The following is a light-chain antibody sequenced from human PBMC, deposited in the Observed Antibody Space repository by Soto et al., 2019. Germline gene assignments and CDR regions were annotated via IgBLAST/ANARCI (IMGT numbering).Light chain of an antibody. CDR3: QQYATSPIT. CDR2: DAS. CDR1: QSVGRDY. J-gene: IGKJ5*01. Sequence: EIVLTQSPGTLSLSPGEGATLSCRASQSVGRDYLAWFQQKPGQAPRLPIHDASSRATGIPDRFSGSGSGTDFTLTISRLEPEDFAVYYCQQYATSPITFGQGTRLEIK. V-gene: IGKV3-20*01.